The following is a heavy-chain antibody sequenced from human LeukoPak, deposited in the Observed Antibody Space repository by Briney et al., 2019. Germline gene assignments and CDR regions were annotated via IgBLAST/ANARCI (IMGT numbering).Heavy chain of an antibody. D-gene: IGHD2-15*01. V-gene: IGHV3-23*01. Sequence: PGGSLRLSCAASGFTFSNYVMSWVRQAPGKGLEWVSGISGTGGSTHYADSVKGRFTISRDNSKNTLYLQMNSLRAEDTAVYYCANEGWFSFDYWGQGTLVTVSS. CDR3: ANEGWFSFDY. CDR2: ISGTGGST. J-gene: IGHJ4*02. CDR1: GFTFSNYV.